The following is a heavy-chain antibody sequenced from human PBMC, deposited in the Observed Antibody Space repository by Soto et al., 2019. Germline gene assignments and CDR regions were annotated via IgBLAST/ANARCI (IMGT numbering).Heavy chain of an antibody. V-gene: IGHV3-21*06. J-gene: IGHJ1*01. CDR2: ISDDSSYI. CDR3: ATPYYFNH. D-gene: IGHD3-16*01. Sequence: PGGSLRLSCAASGFMFSAYTMNWVRQAPGKGLEWLSSISDDSSYIDYADSLRGRFTVSRDNARNSLYLQLDSLGVEDTAVYYCATPYYFNHWGPGTLVTVSS. CDR1: GFMFSAYT.